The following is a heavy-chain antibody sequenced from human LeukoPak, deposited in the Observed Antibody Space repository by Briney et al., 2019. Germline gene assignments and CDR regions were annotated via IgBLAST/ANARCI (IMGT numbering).Heavy chain of an antibody. V-gene: IGHV4-38-2*02. Sequence: SETLSLTCTVSGYSISSGYYWAWLRQTPGKGLEWVGNIYHTGSTYYNPSLKSRVTISVDTSKNQFSLKLSSVTVADTAVYYCARDSSPDYYDSSGYLYYFDYWGQGTLVTVSS. D-gene: IGHD3-22*01. CDR3: ARDSSPDYYDSSGYLYYFDY. CDR1: GYSISSGYY. CDR2: IYHTGST. J-gene: IGHJ4*02.